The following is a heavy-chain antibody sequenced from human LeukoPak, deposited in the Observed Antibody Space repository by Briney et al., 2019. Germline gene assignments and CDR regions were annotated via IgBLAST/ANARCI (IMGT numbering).Heavy chain of an antibody. V-gene: IGHV3-30*02. Sequence: GGSLRLSCAASGFTFSSHAMHWVRQAPGKGQEWVAFIRYDGSNKYYADSVKGRFTISRDKSKNTPYLQMNSLRAEDTAVYYCAKGYCSSTSCYPNLDAFDIWGQGTRVTVSS. J-gene: IGHJ3*02. D-gene: IGHD2-2*01. CDR1: GFTFSSHA. CDR3: AKGYCSSTSCYPNLDAFDI. CDR2: IRYDGSNK.